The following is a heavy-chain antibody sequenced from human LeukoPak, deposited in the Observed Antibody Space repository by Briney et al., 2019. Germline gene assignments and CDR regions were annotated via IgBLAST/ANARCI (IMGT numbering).Heavy chain of an antibody. CDR1: GGSISSYY. CDR2: IYTSGST. V-gene: IGHV4-4*07. CDR3: ASDDSGYSYGTFDY. Sequence: PSETLSLTCTVSGGSISSYYWSWIRQPAGKGLEWIGRIYTSGSTNYNPSLKSRVTMSVDTSKNQFSLKLSSVTAADTAVYYCASDDSGYSYGTFDYWGQGTLVTVSS. D-gene: IGHD5-18*01. J-gene: IGHJ4*02.